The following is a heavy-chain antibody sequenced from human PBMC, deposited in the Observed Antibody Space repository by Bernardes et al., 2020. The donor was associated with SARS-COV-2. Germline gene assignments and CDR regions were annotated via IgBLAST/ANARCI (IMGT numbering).Heavy chain of an antibody. CDR3: AREPIAARPGIWFDP. CDR2: INPGNGNT. J-gene: IGHJ5*02. V-gene: IGHV1-18*01. CDR1: GYTFTDYG. Sequence: ASVKVSCKASGYTFTDYGVSWLRQAPGQGLEWMGWINPGNGNTNYAQKFQGRVTLTTDTSTSTAYMELSSLRSEDTALYYCAREPIAARPGIWFDPWGQGTLVTVSS. D-gene: IGHD6-6*01.